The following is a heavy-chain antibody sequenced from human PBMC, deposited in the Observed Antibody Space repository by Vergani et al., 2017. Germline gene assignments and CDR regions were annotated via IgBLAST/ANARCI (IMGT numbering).Heavy chain of an antibody. CDR2: ISSDGGST. J-gene: IGHJ4*02. V-gene: IGHV3-23*01. Sequence: EVQLLESGGGLVQPGGSLRLSCAASGFTFSTYAMSWVRQAPGKGLEWVSTISSDGGSTYYADSVKGRFTISRDNPKNTLSLQMNSLTAEDTAIYYCAGPQGTSAYYYGGFDYWGQGILVTVYS. D-gene: IGHD3-22*01. CDR3: AGPQGTSAYYYGGFDY. CDR1: GFTFSTYA.